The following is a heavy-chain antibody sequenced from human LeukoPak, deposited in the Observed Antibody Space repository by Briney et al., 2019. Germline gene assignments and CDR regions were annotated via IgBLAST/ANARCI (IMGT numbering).Heavy chain of an antibody. Sequence: GGSLRLSCAVSGFSFSGYYMSWIRQAPGKGLEWVSYISSSSSYTNYADSVKGRFTISRDNAKNSLYLQMNSLRAEDTAVYYCARDGKAAAVDAFDIWGQGTMVTVSS. CDR3: ARDGKAAAVDAFDI. D-gene: IGHD6-13*01. V-gene: IGHV3-11*06. J-gene: IGHJ3*02. CDR1: GFSFSGYY. CDR2: ISSSSSYT.